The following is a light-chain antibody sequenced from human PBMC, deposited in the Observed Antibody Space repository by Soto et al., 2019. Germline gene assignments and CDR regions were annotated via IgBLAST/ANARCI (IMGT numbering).Light chain of an antibody. CDR2: DAS. CDR1: QSVSSY. V-gene: IGKV3-11*01. J-gene: IGKJ3*01. Sequence: EIVLTQSPATLSLSPGERVTLSCRASQSVSSYLAWYQQRPGQAPRLLIYDASHRATGIPARFSGSGSGTDFPLTISSLEPEDFAVYSCQQRSNWPPTFGPGTKVDIK. CDR3: QQRSNWPPT.